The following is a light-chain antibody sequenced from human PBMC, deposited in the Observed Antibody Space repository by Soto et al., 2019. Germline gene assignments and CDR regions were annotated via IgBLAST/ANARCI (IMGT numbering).Light chain of an antibody. Sequence: DIVMTKSQDSLAVSLGERATINCKSSQSVLYSSNNKNYLAWYQQKPGQPPKLLIYWASTRESGVPDRFSGSGSGTDFTLTISSLQAEDVAVYYCQQCYSVPYTFGQGTKLEIK. CDR2: WAS. CDR1: QSVLYSSNNKNY. J-gene: IGKJ2*01. CDR3: QQCYSVPYT. V-gene: IGKV4-1*01.